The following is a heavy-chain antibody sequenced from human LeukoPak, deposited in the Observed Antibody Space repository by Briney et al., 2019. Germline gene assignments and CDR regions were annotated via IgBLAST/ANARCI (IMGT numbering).Heavy chain of an antibody. CDR1: GGSISSYY. J-gene: IGHJ4*02. Sequence: KPSETLSLTCTVSGGSISSYYWSWIRQPPGKGLEWIGYIYYSGSTNYNPSLKSRVTISVDTSKNQFSLKLTSVTAADTAVYYCARAGTSSWYLDYWGQGTLVTVSS. V-gene: IGHV4-59*01. D-gene: IGHD6-13*01. CDR3: ARAGTSSWYLDY. CDR2: IYYSGST.